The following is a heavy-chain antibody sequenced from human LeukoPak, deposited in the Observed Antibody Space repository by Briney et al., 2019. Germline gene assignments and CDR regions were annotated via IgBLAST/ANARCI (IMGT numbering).Heavy chain of an antibody. CDR1: GFTFSSYG. V-gene: IGHV3-30*03. Sequence: GGSLRLSCAASGFTFSSYGMHWVRQAPGKGLEWVAVISYDGSNKYYADSVKGRFTISRDNSKNTLYLQMNSLRAEDTAVYYCTTSIDYWGQGTLVTVSS. J-gene: IGHJ4*02. CDR2: ISYDGSNK. CDR3: TTSIDY.